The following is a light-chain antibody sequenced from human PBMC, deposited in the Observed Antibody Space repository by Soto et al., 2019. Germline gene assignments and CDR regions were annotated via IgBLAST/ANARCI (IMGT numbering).Light chain of an antibody. V-gene: IGKV3-20*01. Sequence: EVVLTQSPGTLSLSPGERATLSCRASQSVSSSFLAWYQQKPGQAPRLLIHAASTGATGIPARFRGSGSGTAFTLTISSLEPEDSAVYFCHQYADSPQTFGQGNKVEIK. CDR3: HQYADSPQT. CDR2: AAS. J-gene: IGKJ2*01. CDR1: QSVSSSF.